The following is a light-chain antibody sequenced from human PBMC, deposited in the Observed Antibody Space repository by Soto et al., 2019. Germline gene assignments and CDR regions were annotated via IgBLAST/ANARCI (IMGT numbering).Light chain of an antibody. CDR2: WAS. J-gene: IGKJ1*01. CDR3: QQYYNPPKN. Sequence: DIVLTQSPDSLAVSLGERATINCKSSQSILYSPNNKNYLAWYQQKPGQPPKLLIYWASTRESGVPDRFSGSGSGTDFPLTISSLQAEDVAVYYCQQYYNPPKNFGQGTKVEIK. CDR1: QSILYSPNNKNY. V-gene: IGKV4-1*01.